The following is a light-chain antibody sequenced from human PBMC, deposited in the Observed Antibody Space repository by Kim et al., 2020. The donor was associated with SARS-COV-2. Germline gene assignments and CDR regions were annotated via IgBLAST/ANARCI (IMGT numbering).Light chain of an antibody. J-gene: IGKJ4*01. CDR2: GAS. Sequence: EIVLTQSPGTLSLSPGERATLSCRASQSVSSSYLAWYQQKPGQAPWLLIYGASSRATGIPDRFSGSGSGTDFTLTISRLEPEDFAVYYCQQYGSSPGLTFGGGTKVEIK. CDR3: QQYGSSPGLT. CDR1: QSVSSSY. V-gene: IGKV3-20*01.